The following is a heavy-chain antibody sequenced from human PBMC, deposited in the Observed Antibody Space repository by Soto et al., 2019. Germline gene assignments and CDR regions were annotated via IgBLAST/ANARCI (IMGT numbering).Heavy chain of an antibody. CDR3: ASSLGYCSGGSCYYRDYYYGMDV. CDR1: GGTFSSYA. CDR2: IIPIFGTA. J-gene: IGHJ6*02. Sequence: SVKVSCKASGGTFSSYAISWVRQAPGQGLEWMGGIIPIFGTANYAQKFQGRVTITADKSTSTAYMELSSLRSEDTAVYYCASSLGYCSGGSCYYRDYYYGMDVWGQGTTVTVSS. D-gene: IGHD2-15*01. V-gene: IGHV1-69*06.